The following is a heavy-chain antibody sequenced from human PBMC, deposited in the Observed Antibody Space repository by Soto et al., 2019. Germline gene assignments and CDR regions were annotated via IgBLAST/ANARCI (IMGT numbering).Heavy chain of an antibody. CDR3: ARDIMAAAPDY. D-gene: IGHD6-13*01. Sequence: GGSLRLSCAASGFTVSSNYMSWVRQAPGKGLEWISIIYSAGNTYYADSVKGRFTISIDNSKNTLYLQMNSLGAEDTAVYYCARDIMAAAPDYWGQGTLVTVSS. CDR2: IYSAGNT. CDR1: GFTVSSNY. J-gene: IGHJ4*02. V-gene: IGHV3-66*01.